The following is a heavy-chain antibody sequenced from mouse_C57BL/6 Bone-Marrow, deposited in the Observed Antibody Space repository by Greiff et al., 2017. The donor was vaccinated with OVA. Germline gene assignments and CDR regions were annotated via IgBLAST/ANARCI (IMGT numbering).Heavy chain of an antibody. CDR1: GYSITSGYY. CDR3: ARYLGWYFDV. Sequence: EVKLVESGPGLVKPSQSLSLTCSVTGYSITSGYYWNWIRQFPGNKLEWMGYISYDGSNNYNPSLKNRISITRDTSKNQFFLKLNSVTTEDTATYYCARYLGWYFDVWGTGTTVTVSS. CDR2: ISYDGSN. V-gene: IGHV3-6*01. D-gene: IGHD5-1*01. J-gene: IGHJ1*03.